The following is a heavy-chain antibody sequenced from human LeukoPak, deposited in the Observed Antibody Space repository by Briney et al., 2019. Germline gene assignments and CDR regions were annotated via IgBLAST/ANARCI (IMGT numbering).Heavy chain of an antibody. CDR3: AREGTLLRCLEWYPIDY. V-gene: IGHV1-18*01. Sequence: GASVKVSCKASGYTFTSYGISWVRQAPGQGLEWMGWISAYNGNTNYAQKLQGRVTMTTDTSTSTAYMELRSLRSDDTAVYYCAREGTLLRCLEWYPIDYWGQGTLVTVSS. D-gene: IGHD3-3*01. J-gene: IGHJ4*02. CDR2: ISAYNGNT. CDR1: GYTFTSYG.